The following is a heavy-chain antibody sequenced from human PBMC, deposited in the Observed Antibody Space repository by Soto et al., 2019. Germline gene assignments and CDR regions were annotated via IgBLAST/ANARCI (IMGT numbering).Heavy chain of an antibody. Sequence: QVQLVESGGGVVQPGRSLRLSCAASGFTFSSYGMHWVRQAPGKGLEWVAVIWYDGSNKYYADSVKGRFTISRDNSKNTLYLQMNSLSADDTAVYYCARVGYRVGATSYYYYYGMDVWGQGTTVTVSS. V-gene: IGHV3-33*01. CDR2: IWYDGSNK. CDR1: GFTFSSYG. D-gene: IGHD1-26*01. CDR3: ARVGYRVGATSYYYYYGMDV. J-gene: IGHJ6*02.